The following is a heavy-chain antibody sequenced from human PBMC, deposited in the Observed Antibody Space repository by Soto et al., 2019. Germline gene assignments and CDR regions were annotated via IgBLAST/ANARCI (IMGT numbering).Heavy chain of an antibody. CDR2: INPDGSIT. V-gene: IGHV3-74*01. J-gene: IGHJ4*02. Sequence: EVQLVESGGDLVQPGGSLRLSCAASGFTFSSHNINWVRQAPGKGLVWVSRINPDGSITTYADSVRGRFTISRDNAKNTVHLQMNSLRAEDTAVYYCVRGTYGGGHWGQGTLVTVSS. CDR1: GFTFSSHN. CDR3: VRGTYGGGH. D-gene: IGHD4-17*01.